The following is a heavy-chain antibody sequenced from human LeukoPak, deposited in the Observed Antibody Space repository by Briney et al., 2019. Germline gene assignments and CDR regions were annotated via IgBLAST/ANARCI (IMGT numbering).Heavy chain of an antibody. D-gene: IGHD2-21*02. V-gene: IGHV4-39*07. CDR1: GGSISGSSYY. Sequence: PSETLSLTCTVSGGSISGSSYYWGWIRQPPGKGLEWIGSIYYSGSTYYNPSLKSRVTISVDTSKNQFSLKLSSVTAADTAVYYCAGTGRYCGGDCYSPDAFDIWGQGTMVTVSS. CDR2: IYYSGST. J-gene: IGHJ3*02. CDR3: AGTGRYCGGDCYSPDAFDI.